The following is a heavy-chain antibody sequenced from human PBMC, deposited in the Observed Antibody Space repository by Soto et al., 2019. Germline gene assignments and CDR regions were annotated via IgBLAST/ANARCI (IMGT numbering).Heavy chain of an antibody. CDR2: VYYNGST. Sequence: SEILSLTFTVSGGSMSSFYWSWIRQPPGKGLEWIGYVYYNGSTNYNPSLQSRVTISVDTSKIQFSLKLSSVTAADTAVYYCARSSSSWIKIDYWGQGTLVTAPQ. CDR1: GGSMSSFY. V-gene: IGHV4-59*01. CDR3: ARSSSSWIKIDY. D-gene: IGHD6-13*01. J-gene: IGHJ4*02.